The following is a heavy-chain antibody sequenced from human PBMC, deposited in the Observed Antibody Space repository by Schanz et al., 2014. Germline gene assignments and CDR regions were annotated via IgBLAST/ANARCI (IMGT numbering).Heavy chain of an antibody. CDR3: VVRFGGVRNS. D-gene: IGHD3-10*01. CDR1: GFTFSDHY. Sequence: EVQLVESGGGLVQPGGSLRLSCAASGFTFSDHYMEWVRQAPGKGLEWVSRSKNKAARYTTEYAATVRGRFTIARDDSKNSLYLQMTSRETEAADVYYCVVRFGGVRNSWGQGTVVTVSS. CDR2: SKNKAARYTT. V-gene: IGHV3-72*01. J-gene: IGHJ4*02.